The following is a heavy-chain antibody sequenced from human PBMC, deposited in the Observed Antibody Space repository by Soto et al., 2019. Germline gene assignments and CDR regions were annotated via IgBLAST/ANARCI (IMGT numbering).Heavy chain of an antibody. CDR1: GGSIDSGDYY. V-gene: IGHV4-61*08. J-gene: IGHJ4*02. CDR3: SIDVIAPPSYFVL. D-gene: IGHD2-21*01. Sequence: PSKNLSLTSTVSGGSIDSGDYYWSWIRQPPGKGLEWIGYVYYSGTTNYNPFLKSRVTLSLDKSKNQFSLKMNSVTAADTAVYYCSIDVIAPPSYFVLWCQGLLVTL. CDR2: VYYSGTT.